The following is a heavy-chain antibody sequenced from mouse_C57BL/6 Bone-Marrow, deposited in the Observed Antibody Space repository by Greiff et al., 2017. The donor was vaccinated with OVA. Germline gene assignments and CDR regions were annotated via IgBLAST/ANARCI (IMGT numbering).Heavy chain of an antibody. CDR3: ARSGGYFWFAY. V-gene: IGHV1-63*01. CDR1: GYTFTNYW. J-gene: IGHJ3*01. D-gene: IGHD2-3*01. Sequence: VKLQESGAELVRPGTSVKMSCKASGYTFTNYWIGWAKQRPGHGLEWIGDIYPGGGYTNYNEKFKGKATLTADKSSSTAYMQFSSLTSEDSAIYYCARSGGYFWFAYWGQGTLVTVSA. CDR2: IYPGGGYT.